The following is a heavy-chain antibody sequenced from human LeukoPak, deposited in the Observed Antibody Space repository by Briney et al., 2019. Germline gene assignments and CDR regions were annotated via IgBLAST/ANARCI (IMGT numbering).Heavy chain of an antibody. Sequence: SVKVSCKASGFTFTSSAVQWVRQARGQRLEWIGWIVVGSGNTNYAQKFQERVTITRDISTSTAYMELSSLRSEDTAVYYCAADTEWFGANRFDYWGQGTLVTVSS. J-gene: IGHJ4*02. V-gene: IGHV1-58*01. CDR3: AADTEWFGANRFDY. D-gene: IGHD3-10*01. CDR2: IVVGSGNT. CDR1: GFTFTSSA.